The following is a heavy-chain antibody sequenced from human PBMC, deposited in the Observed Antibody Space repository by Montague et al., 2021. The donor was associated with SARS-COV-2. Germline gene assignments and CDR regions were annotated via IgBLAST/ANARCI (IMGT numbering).Heavy chain of an antibody. J-gene: IGHJ4*02. D-gene: IGHD1-1*01. CDR1: GFAFSNYA. CDR2: ITGSGSNT. V-gene: IGHV3-23*01. CDR3: ARQNWNDGGDY. Sequence: SLRLSCAASGFAFSNYAMSWVRQAPGKGLEWVSVITGSGSNTYYADSMKGRFTIFRDNSRSTLYLQINSLRAEDTAVYYCARQNWNDGGDYWGQGTLVTVSS.